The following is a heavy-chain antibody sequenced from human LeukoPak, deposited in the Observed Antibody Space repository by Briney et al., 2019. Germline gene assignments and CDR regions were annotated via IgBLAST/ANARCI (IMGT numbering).Heavy chain of an antibody. CDR1: GGSFSGYY. CDR2: INHSGST. Sequence: SEALSLTCAVYGGSFSGYYWSWIRQPPGKGLEWIGEINHSGSTNYNPSLKSRVTISVDTSKNQFSLKLSSVTAADTAVYYCASIAAARHFDYWGPGNLVTVSS. V-gene: IGHV4-34*01. D-gene: IGHD6-13*01. J-gene: IGHJ4*02. CDR3: ASIAAARHFDY.